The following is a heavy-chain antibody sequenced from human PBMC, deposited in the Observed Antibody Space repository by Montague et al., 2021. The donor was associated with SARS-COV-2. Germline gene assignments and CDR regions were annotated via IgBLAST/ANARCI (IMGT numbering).Heavy chain of an antibody. CDR1: GDSISDYY. V-gene: IGHV4-59*01. Sequence: SETLSLTCTVSGDSISDYYRSWIRQPPGMGLEWIGYIFRSGATNYNPPPKSRVIISLDTSKSQFSLRLSSVTAADTAIYYCARTSRGSRYFYGVDVWGQGTTVTVSS. CDR3: ARTSRGSRYFYGVDV. D-gene: IGHD3-10*01. CDR2: IFRSGAT. J-gene: IGHJ6*02.